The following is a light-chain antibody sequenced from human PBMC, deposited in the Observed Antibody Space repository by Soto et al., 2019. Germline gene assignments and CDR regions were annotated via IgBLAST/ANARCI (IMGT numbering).Light chain of an antibody. CDR3: QQLWTYPLT. CDR1: QGITSY. Sequence: QFTQSPSSLSASVGDSVTITFRAIQGITSYLAWYQQKPVTAPKLLISAASTLHSGVPSRFSGSGSGTDFTLTISSLQPEDFATYYCQQLWTYPLTFGGGTKVDIK. J-gene: IGKJ4*01. CDR2: AAS. V-gene: IGKV1-9*01.